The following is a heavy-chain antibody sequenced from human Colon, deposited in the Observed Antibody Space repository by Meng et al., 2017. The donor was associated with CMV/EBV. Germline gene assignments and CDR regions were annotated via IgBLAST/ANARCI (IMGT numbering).Heavy chain of an antibody. CDR3: GKGGDFYGSGSDYDLRSDDYDMDV. J-gene: IGHJ6*01. V-gene: IGHV3-7*01. CDR2: LNEDGNEK. D-gene: IGHD3-10*01. CDR1: GFNFKTYW. Sequence: GGSLRLSCGVSGFNFKTYWMSWVRQAPGKGLEWVANLNEDGNEKYYVDSMKGRLTISRDNSMNTLYLQLSSLRVEDTAVYYCGKGGDFYGSGSDYDLRSDDYDMDVWGQGTTVTVSS.